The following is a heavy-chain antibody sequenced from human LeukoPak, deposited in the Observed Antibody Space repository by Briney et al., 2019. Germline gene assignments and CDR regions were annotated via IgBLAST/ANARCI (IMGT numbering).Heavy chain of an antibody. V-gene: IGHV1-69*06. CDR1: VGTFSSYA. D-gene: IGHD3-3*01. CDR3: ARAYSPYYDFWTGLFDY. J-gene: IGHJ4*02. CDR2: IIPIFGTA. Sequence: SVKVSCKASVGTFSSYAISWVRQAPGQGLEWMGGIIPIFGTANYAQKFQGRVTITADKSTSTAYMELSSLRSEDTVVYYCARAYSPYYDFWTGLFDYWGQGTLVTVSS.